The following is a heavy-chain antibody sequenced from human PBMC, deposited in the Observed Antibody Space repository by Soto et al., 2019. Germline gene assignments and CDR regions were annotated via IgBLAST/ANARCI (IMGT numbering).Heavy chain of an antibody. Sequence: GSLRLSCAASGFTFRSYAMHWIRQAPDKGLEWVAVISYDGSNKYYADSVKGRFTISRDNSKNTLYLQINSLRAEDTAVYYCARDAEGIILVVYATSRSFGYWGRGTLVTVSS. J-gene: IGHJ4*02. D-gene: IGHD2-8*02. CDR2: ISYDGSNK. CDR3: ARDAEGIILVVYATSRSFGY. V-gene: IGHV3-30-3*01. CDR1: GFTFRSYA.